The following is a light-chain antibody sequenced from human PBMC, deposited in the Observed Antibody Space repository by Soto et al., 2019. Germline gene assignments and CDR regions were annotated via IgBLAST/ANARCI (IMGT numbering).Light chain of an antibody. CDR1: QSSSIW. V-gene: IGKV1-5*03. J-gene: IGKJ1*01. Sequence: DIPMTQSPSTLSASVGDRVTITCRASQSSSIWLAWYQQKPGKAPNLLIYKASSLESGVPSRFSGSGSGTEFTLTISSLQTDDFATYYCQQYINRWTFGQGTKVEIK. CDR3: QQYINRWT. CDR2: KAS.